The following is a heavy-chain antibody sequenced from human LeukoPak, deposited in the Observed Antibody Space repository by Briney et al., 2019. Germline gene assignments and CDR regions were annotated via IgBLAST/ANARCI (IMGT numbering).Heavy chain of an antibody. J-gene: IGHJ3*02. Sequence: SQTLSLTCAVSGGSISSGGYSWSWIRQPPGKGLEWIGYIYYSGSTNYNPSLKSRVTISVDTSKNQFSLKLSSVTAADTAVYYCARRGAGYDILTGYYLSAFDIWGQGTMVTVSS. CDR3: ARRGAGYDILTGYYLSAFDI. CDR1: GGSISSGGYS. V-gene: IGHV4-30-4*07. D-gene: IGHD3-9*01. CDR2: IYYSGST.